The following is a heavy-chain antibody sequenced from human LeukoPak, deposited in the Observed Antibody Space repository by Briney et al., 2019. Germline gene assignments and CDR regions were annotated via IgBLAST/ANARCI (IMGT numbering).Heavy chain of an antibody. J-gene: IGHJ4*02. V-gene: IGHV3-49*04. Sequence: PGRSLRLSCTASGFTFGDYAMSWVRQAPGKGLEWVGFIRSKAYGGTTEYAASVKGRFTISRDDSKSIAYLQMNSLKTEDTAVYYCHYYYDSSGYGNLFDYWGQGTLVTVSS. D-gene: IGHD3-22*01. CDR1: GFTFGDYA. CDR3: HYYYDSSGYGNLFDY. CDR2: IRSKAYGGTT.